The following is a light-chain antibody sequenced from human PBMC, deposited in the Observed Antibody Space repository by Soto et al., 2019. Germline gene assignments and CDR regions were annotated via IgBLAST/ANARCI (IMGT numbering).Light chain of an antibody. Sequence: EVVFTQSPGTLSLSPGERASLSCRASQSVSNSFLAWYQQKAGQSPRLLIYAASSRATGIPDRFSGSGSGTDFTLTIRRLEPEDFAVYYCQQYGSSPPRFGGGTKVDIK. CDR2: AAS. V-gene: IGKV3-20*01. J-gene: IGKJ4*02. CDR1: QSVSNSF. CDR3: QQYGSSPPR.